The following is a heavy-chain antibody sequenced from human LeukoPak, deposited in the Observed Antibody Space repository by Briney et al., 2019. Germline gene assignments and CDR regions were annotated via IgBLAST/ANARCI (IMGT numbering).Heavy chain of an antibody. D-gene: IGHD6-25*01. CDR1: GFTFSGYD. V-gene: IGHV3-13*01. J-gene: IGHJ3*02. CDR3: VRAHVAAGLALDI. CDR2: IGIPGDT. Sequence: GGSPRLSCAASGFTFSGYDMHWVRQATGKGLEWVSGIGIPGDTYYPGSVKGRFTISRENAKNSFYLQMNSLRAEDTAVYYCVRAHVAAGLALDIWGQGTMVTVSS.